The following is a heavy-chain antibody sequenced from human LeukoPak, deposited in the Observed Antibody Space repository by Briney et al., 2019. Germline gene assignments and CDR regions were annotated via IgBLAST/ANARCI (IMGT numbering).Heavy chain of an antibody. Sequence: PGGSLRLSCAASGFTFRNYWMHWVRQGQGKGLVWVSRISNDGSTRHYADSVKGRFTISRDNSTNMMYLQMNSLRAEDTAVYYCASASSHRIAAGGDYWGHGTLVTVSS. D-gene: IGHD6-13*01. V-gene: IGHV3-74*01. J-gene: IGHJ4*01. CDR3: ASASSHRIAAGGDY. CDR2: ISNDGSTR. CDR1: GFTFRNYW.